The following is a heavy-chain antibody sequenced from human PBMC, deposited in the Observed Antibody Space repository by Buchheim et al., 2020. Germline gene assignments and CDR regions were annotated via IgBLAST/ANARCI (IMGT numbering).Heavy chain of an antibody. V-gene: IGHV4-61*02. Sequence: QVQLQESGPGLVKPSQTLSLTCTVSGGSISSGSYYWSWIRQPAGKGLEWIGRIYTSGSTNYNPSLKSRVTISVDTSKNQFSLKLSSVTAADTAVYYCAKQELRTQGDYYFDYWGQGTL. CDR3: AKQELRTQGDYYFDY. J-gene: IGHJ4*02. CDR1: GGSISSGSYY. D-gene: IGHD6-13*01. CDR2: IYTSGST.